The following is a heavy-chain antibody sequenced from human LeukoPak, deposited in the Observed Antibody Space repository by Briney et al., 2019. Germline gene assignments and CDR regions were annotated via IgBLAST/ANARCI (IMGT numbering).Heavy chain of an antibody. Sequence: GGSLRLSCAASGFTFSSYEMNWVRQAPGKGLEWVSYISSSGSTIYYADSVKARFTISRDNAKNSLYLQMNSLRAEDSAVYYCANLGRGTTYYYYGMDVWGKGTTVTVSS. J-gene: IGHJ6*04. CDR2: ISSSGSTI. CDR3: ANLGRGTTYYYYGMDV. CDR1: GFTFSSYE. V-gene: IGHV3-48*03. D-gene: IGHD1/OR15-1a*01.